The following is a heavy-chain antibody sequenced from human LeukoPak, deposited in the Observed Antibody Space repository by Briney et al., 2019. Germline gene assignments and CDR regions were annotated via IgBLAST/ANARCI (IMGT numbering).Heavy chain of an antibody. CDR1: GFTFSDYY. CDR3: ARDAVVQQQIDFYYGMDV. CDR2: ISSSGSTI. J-gene: IGHJ6*02. D-gene: IGHD6-13*01. V-gene: IGHV3-11*01. Sequence: GGSLRLSCAASGFTFSDYYMSWIRQAPGKGLEWVSYISSSGSTIYHADSVKGRFTISRDNAKNSLYLQMNSLRAEDTAVYYCARDAVVQQQIDFYYGMDVWGQGTTVTVSS.